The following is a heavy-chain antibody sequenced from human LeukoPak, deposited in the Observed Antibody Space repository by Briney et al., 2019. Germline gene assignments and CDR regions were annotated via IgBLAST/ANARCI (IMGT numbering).Heavy chain of an antibody. D-gene: IGHD3-10*02. CDR3: ARRGDSPMIGDH. V-gene: IGHV3-48*01. Sequence: AGGSLRLSCAASGFTFSSYGMNWDRQAPGKGLEWFSYLSNTGNIHYAQSVKGRFTISRDNAKSSLYLQMDGLRAEDTAVYYCARRGDSPMIGDHWGQGILVTVAS. J-gene: IGHJ4*02. CDR1: GFTFSSYG. CDR2: LSNTGNI.